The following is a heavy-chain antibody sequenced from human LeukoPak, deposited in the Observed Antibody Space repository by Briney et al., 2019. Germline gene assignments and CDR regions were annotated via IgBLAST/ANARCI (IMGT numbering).Heavy chain of an antibody. CDR3: AKGSSGWYLGAFDY. CDR2: ITGSGGNT. D-gene: IGHD6-19*01. J-gene: IGHJ4*02. CDR1: GFTFNNYA. Sequence: GGSLRLSCAVSGFTFNNYAMSWVRQAPGKGLEWVSGITGSGGNTYYADSVKGRFTIFRDNSKNTLYLQMNSVRTDDTAVYYCAKGSSGWYLGAFDYWGQGTLVTVSS. V-gene: IGHV3-23*01.